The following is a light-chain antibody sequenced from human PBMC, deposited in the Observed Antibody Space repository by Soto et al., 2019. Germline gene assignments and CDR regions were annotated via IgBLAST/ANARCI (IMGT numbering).Light chain of an antibody. CDR1: RPIATF. Sequence: DIQMTQSPSSLSASEGDGAPIPCRASRPIATFLNWYQQKPGEAPQLLIYTTANVQPGAPSGFSGSGSGTEFTLTISSLQPEDFATYYCQQTYSSPQTFGQGTKLEIK. J-gene: IGKJ2*01. CDR2: TTA. V-gene: IGKV1-39*01. CDR3: QQTYSSPQT.